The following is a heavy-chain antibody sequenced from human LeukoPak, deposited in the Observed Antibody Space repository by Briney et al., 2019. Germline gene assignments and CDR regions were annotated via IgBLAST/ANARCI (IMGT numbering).Heavy chain of an antibody. D-gene: IGHD4-23*01. Sequence: SETLSLTCAISGASIAIGSYHWDWIRQPAGSRPEYIGRISAGGRTNYNPSLKSRLTISMDTSKNHVSLRLSSVTAADTAVYYCTRGGHDYGGSFDTWGQGILVTVSS. CDR3: TRGGHDYGGSFDT. J-gene: IGHJ5*02. CDR1: GASIAIGSYH. CDR2: ISAGGRT. V-gene: IGHV4-61*02.